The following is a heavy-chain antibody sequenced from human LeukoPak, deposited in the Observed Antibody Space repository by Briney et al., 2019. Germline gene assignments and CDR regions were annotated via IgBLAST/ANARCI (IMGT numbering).Heavy chain of an antibody. D-gene: IGHD5-18*01. CDR1: GGIFSSYA. CDR2: IIPILGIA. J-gene: IGHJ4*02. Sequence: SVKVSCKASGGIFSSYAISWVRQAPGQGLEWMGRIIPILGIANYAQKFQGRVTITADKSTSTAYMELSSLRSEDTAVYYCARGQSGYSYGLGDYWGQGTLVTVSS. V-gene: IGHV1-69*04. CDR3: ARGQSGYSYGLGDY.